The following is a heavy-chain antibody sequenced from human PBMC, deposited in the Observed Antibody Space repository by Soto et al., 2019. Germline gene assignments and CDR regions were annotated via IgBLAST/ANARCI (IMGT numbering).Heavy chain of an antibody. J-gene: IGHJ5*02. D-gene: IGHD6-19*01. V-gene: IGHV4-31*03. CDR2: LYYDGST. Sequence: QVQLQESGPGLVKPSQTLSLTCSVSGGSITSAGYYWDWIRQHPGKGLEWIGYLYYDGSTYYNPSLYSRLSPSVVTSKTHASPKLTSVTGAGRAVSACAGSVFPWGRGTLVTVSS. CDR3: AGSVFP. CDR1: GGSITSAGYY.